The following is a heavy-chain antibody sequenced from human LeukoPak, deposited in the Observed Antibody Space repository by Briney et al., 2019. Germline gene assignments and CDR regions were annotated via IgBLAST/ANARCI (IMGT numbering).Heavy chain of an antibody. J-gene: IGHJ4*02. Sequence: ASVKVSCKASVYTFTSYYMHWVRQAPGQGLEWMGLINPSGTNTNYAQKFRGRVTMTRDTSTSTVYMDLSSLRSEDTAMYFCAREESGGYFDYWGQGTLVTVSS. V-gene: IGHV1-46*01. CDR1: VYTFTSYY. CDR2: INPSGTNT. CDR3: AREESGGYFDY. D-gene: IGHD2-8*02.